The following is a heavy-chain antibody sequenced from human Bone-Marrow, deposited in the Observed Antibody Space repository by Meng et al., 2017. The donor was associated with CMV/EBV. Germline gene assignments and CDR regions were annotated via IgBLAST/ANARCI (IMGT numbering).Heavy chain of an antibody. V-gene: IGHV4-39*07. CDR3: AGDYDSSGDYDD. Sequence: SETLSLTCTVSGGSISSSSYYWGWIRQPPGKGLEWIGSIYYSGSTYYNPSLKRRVTISVDTSKNQFSLKLSSVTAADTAVYYCAGDYDSSGDYDDWGQGTLVTVSS. CDR2: IYYSGST. J-gene: IGHJ4*02. D-gene: IGHD3-22*01. CDR1: GGSISSSSYY.